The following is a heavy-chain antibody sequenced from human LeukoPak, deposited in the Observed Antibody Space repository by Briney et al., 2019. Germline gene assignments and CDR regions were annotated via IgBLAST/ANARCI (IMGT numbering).Heavy chain of an antibody. V-gene: IGHV3-23*01. CDR3: AKSVAIYFYYGLDV. J-gene: IGHJ6*02. Sequence: QPGGSLRLSCAASVFTFSSYSMRWVRQTPRKGREWVSAISGSGGSTYYADSVKGRFTISRDNSKNTLFLQMNSLRVEDTAPYYCAKSVAIYFYYGLDVWGQGTTVTVSS. CDR2: ISGSGGST. D-gene: IGHD3-3*01. CDR1: VFTFSSYS.